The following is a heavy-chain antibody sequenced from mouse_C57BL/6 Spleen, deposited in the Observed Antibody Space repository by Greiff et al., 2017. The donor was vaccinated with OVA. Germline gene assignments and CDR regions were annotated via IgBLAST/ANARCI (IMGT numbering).Heavy chain of an antibody. D-gene: IGHD2-3*01. J-gene: IGHJ2*01. CDR1: GYTFTSYW. Sequence: QVQLQQPGAELVRPGSSVKLSCKASGYTFTSYWMHWVKQRPIQGLEWIGNIDPSDSETHYNQKFKDKATLTVDKSSSTAYMQLSSRTSEDSAVYYCARWGYCDYFDYWGQGTTLTVSS. V-gene: IGHV1-52*01. CDR2: IDPSDSET. CDR3: ARWGYCDYFDY.